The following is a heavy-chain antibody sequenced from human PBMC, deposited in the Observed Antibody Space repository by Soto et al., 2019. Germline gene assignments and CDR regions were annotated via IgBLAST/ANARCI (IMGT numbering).Heavy chain of an antibody. Sequence: SETLSLTCAVYGGSFSGYYWSWIRQPPGKGLEWIGEINHSGSTNYNPSLKSRVTISVDNSKSTLYLQMNSLRAEDTAVYYCARVLSGGYYAHFDYWGQGTLVTVSS. CDR1: GGSFSGYY. J-gene: IGHJ4*02. CDR2: INHSGST. V-gene: IGHV4-34*01. CDR3: ARVLSGGYYAHFDY. D-gene: IGHD3-22*01.